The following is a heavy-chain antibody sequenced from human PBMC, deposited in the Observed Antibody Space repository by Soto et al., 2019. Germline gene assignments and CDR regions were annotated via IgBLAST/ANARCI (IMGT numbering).Heavy chain of an antibody. J-gene: IGHJ4*01. CDR3: ASSPSGTFHVY. CDR2: INHSGST. CDR1: GGSFSGYY. Sequence: QVQLQQWGAGLLKPSETLSLTCAVYGGSFSGYYWSWIRQPPGKGLEWIGEINHSGSTNYNPSHKSRVTISVVTSKNQFALKLSSGTAADTAVYSCASSPSGTFHVYWGQGTLVTGSS. V-gene: IGHV4-34*01. D-gene: IGHD3-16*01.